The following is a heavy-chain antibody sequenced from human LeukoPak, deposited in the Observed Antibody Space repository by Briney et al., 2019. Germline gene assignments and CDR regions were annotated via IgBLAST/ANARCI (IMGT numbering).Heavy chain of an antibody. CDR1: GFTFSSFW. CDR2: IKQDGSEK. V-gene: IGHV3-7*01. Sequence: TGGSLRLSCAASGFTFSSFWMSWVRQARGKGLEWVANIKQDGSEKYYVDSVKGRFTISRDNAKNSLYLQLNSLRAEDTAVYYCTREGITAAADYWGQGTLVTVSS. CDR3: TREGITAAADY. D-gene: IGHD6-13*01. J-gene: IGHJ4*02.